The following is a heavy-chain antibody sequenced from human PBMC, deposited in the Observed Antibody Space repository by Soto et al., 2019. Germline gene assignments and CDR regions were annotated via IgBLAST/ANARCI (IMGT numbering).Heavy chain of an antibody. CDR2: IIPIFGTA. Sequence: QVQLVQSGAEVKKPGSSVKVSCTASGGTFSSYAISWVRQAPGQGLEWMGGIIPIFGTANYAQKFQGRVTITADESTSTAYIELSSLRSEDTAVYYCARDRGYCSGGSCYHPWSCWGQGTLVTVSS. V-gene: IGHV1-69*01. D-gene: IGHD2-15*01. J-gene: IGHJ4*02. CDR1: GGTFSSYA. CDR3: ARDRGYCSGGSCYHPWSC.